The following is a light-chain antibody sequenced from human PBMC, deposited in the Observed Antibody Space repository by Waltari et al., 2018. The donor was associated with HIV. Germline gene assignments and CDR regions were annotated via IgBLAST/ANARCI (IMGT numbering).Light chain of an antibody. V-gene: IGLV2-14*03. CDR2: AVS. J-gene: IGLJ1*01. CDR3: SSYTSSRSYV. Sequence: QSALTQPASVSGSPGQSLTISYTGTRSDVGGYNYVSWYQQHPGKAPKLMIYAVSNRPSGVSNRFSGSKSGNTASLTISGLQAEDEADYYCSSYTSSRSYVFGTGTRVTV. CDR1: RSDVGGYNY.